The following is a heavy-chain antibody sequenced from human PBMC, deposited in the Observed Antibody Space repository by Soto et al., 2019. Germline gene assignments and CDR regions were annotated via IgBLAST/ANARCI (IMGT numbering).Heavy chain of an antibody. D-gene: IGHD2-15*01. J-gene: IGHJ4*02. CDR3: ARGDRQLQRIVVVVAAPTYFDY. Sequence: SETLSLTCAVYGGSFSGYYWSWIRQPPGKGLEWIGEINHSGSTNYNPSLKSRVTISVDTSKNQFSLKLSSATAADTAVYYCARGDRQLQRIVVVVAAPTYFDYWGQGTLVTVSS. V-gene: IGHV4-34*01. CDR2: INHSGST. CDR1: GGSFSGYY.